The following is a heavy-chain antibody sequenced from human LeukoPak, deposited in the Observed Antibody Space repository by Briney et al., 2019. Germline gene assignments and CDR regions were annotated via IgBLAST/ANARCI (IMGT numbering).Heavy chain of an antibody. CDR1: GFPFSSYW. V-gene: IGHV3-7*04. CDR2: IKQDGSKK. CDR3: TRVGYIDEGIDY. J-gene: IGHJ4*02. Sequence: QPGGSLRLSCVVSGFPFSSYWMTWVRQAPGKGLEWVANIKQDGSKKSYVDSVKGRFTISRDNAKNSLYLQMNSLRAEDTAIYYCTRVGYIDEGIDYWGQGTLVTVSS. D-gene: IGHD5-24*01.